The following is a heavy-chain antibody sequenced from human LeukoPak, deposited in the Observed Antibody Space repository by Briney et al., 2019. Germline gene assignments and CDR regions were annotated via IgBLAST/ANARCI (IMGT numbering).Heavy chain of an antibody. J-gene: IGHJ2*01. D-gene: IGHD5-18*01. V-gene: IGHV1-18*01. CDR1: GGTLTTFA. CDR2: ISAYNGNT. Sequence: ASVKVSCKTSGGTLTTFAFGWVRQAPGQGLEWMGWISAYNGNTNYAQKLQGRVTMTTDTSTSTAYMELRSLRSDDTAVYYCARNYGYSYDSGYWYFDLWGRGTLVTVSS. CDR3: ARNYGYSYDSGYWYFDL.